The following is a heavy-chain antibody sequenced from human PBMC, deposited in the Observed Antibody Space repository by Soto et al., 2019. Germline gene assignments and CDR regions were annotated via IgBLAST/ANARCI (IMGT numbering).Heavy chain of an antibody. D-gene: IGHD2-2*01. CDR1: GFSVAPYY. CDR3: ASPAQDCRSTRGGMDV. V-gene: IGHV3-53*01. CDR2: IFGGGST. Sequence: EVQLVESGGGLIQPGGSLRLSCEASGFSVAPYYMTWVRQAPGKGLEWVSVIFGGGSTYDSDSVKGRFIISRDSSQRTVYLQMNNLRTEDTAVYYFASPAQDCRSTRGGMDVWGQGTMVTVSS. J-gene: IGHJ6*02.